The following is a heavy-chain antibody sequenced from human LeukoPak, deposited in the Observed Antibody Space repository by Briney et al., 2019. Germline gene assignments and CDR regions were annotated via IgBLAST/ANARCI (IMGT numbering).Heavy chain of an antibody. CDR3: ARDRNSSGVDY. Sequence: SETLSLTCTVSGGSASSGSYYWSWIRQPPGKGLEWIGYIYYSGSTNYNPSLKSRVTISVDTSKNQFSLKLSSVTAADTAVYYCARDRNSSGVDYWGQGTLVTVSS. V-gene: IGHV4-61*01. J-gene: IGHJ4*02. CDR1: GGSASSGSYY. D-gene: IGHD6-19*01. CDR2: IYYSGST.